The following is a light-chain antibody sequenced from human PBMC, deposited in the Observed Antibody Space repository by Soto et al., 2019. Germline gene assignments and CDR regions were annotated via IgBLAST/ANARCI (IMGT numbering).Light chain of an antibody. CDR3: SSYAGNNNLI. V-gene: IGLV2-8*01. CDR2: EVS. J-gene: IGLJ2*01. Sequence: QSALTQPPSASGSPGQSVTISCTGTSSDVGNYNYVSWYQHHPGKAPKLMIYEVSKRPSGVPDRFSGSKSANTASLTVSGLQADDEADYYCSSYAGNNNLIFGGGTQLTVL. CDR1: SSDVGNYNY.